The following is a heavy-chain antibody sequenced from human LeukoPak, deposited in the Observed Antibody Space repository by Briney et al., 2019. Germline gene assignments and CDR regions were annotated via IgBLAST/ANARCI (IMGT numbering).Heavy chain of an antibody. V-gene: IGHV1-2*02. Sequence: GASVKVSCKASGFTFSNYGINWVRQAPGQGLEWMGWINPNSGGTNYAQKFQGRVTMTRDTSISTAYMELSRLRSDDTAVYYCATLGATITHFDYWGQGTLVTVSS. CDR3: ATLGATITHFDY. D-gene: IGHD5-12*01. CDR2: INPNSGGT. CDR1: GFTFSNYG. J-gene: IGHJ4*02.